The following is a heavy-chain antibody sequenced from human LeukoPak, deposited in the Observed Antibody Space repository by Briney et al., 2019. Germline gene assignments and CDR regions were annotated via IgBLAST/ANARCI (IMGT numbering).Heavy chain of an antibody. Sequence: PSETLSLTCTVSGDSISIGSYYWSWLRQPAGEGLEWIGHMNTTGSTKYNPSLKSRVTISVDTSNNQFSLKVSSVTAADTAVYYCARDWDYWGQGTLVTVSS. CDR3: ARDWDY. V-gene: IGHV4-61*09. CDR1: GDSISIGSYY. J-gene: IGHJ4*02. CDR2: MNTTGST.